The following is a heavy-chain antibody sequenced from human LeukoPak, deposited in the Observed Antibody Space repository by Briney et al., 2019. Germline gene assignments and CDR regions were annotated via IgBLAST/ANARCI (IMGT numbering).Heavy chain of an antibody. CDR1: GFTFSSYA. CDR3: AILGLH. Sequence: GESLRLSCAAAGFTFSSYAMHWVRQAPGKGLEYVSAISSNGGSTYYANSVKGRFTISRDNSKNTLYLQMGSLRAEDMAVYYCAILGLHGGQGTLVTVSS. CDR2: ISSNGGST. D-gene: IGHD3-16*01. V-gene: IGHV3-64*01. J-gene: IGHJ4*02.